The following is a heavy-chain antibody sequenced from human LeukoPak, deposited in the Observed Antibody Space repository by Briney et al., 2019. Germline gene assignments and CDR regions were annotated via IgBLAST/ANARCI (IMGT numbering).Heavy chain of an antibody. CDR1: GGSISSYY. V-gene: IGHV4-59*01. Sequence: SETLSLTCTVSGGSISSYYRSWIRQPPGKGLEWIGYIYYSGSTNYNPSLKSRVTISVDTSKNQFSLKLSSVTAADTAVYYCASRYSSGWYSGWGQGTLVTVSS. J-gene: IGHJ4*02. D-gene: IGHD6-19*01. CDR3: ASRYSSGWYSG. CDR2: IYYSGST.